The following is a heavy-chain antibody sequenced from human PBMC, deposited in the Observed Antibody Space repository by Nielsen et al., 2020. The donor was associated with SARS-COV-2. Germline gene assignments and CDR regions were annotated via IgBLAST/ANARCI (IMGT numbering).Heavy chain of an antibody. CDR3: VRDDVDAGLY. Sequence: GGSLRLSCAASGFIFSDYSMNWVRQAPGKGLEWVSVFYSGGTTLYADSVKGRFTISRDNANNSLYLEMNSLRTEDTAVYYCVRDDVDAGLYWGQGTLVTVSS. V-gene: IGHV3-69-1*01. CDR1: GFIFSDYS. D-gene: IGHD5-18*01. CDR2: FYSGGTT. J-gene: IGHJ4*02.